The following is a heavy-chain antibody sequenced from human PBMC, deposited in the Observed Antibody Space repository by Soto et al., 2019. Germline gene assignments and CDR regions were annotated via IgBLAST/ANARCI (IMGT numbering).Heavy chain of an antibody. V-gene: IGHV3-30-3*01. CDR2: ISYDGSNK. J-gene: IGHJ6*02. Sequence: QVQLVESGGGVVQPGRSLRLSCAASGFTFSSYAMHWVRQAPGKGLEWVAVISYDGSNKYYADSVKGRFTISRDNSKNTLYLQMNSLRAEDTAVYYCARAIAAAGRIDYYYGMDVWGHGSTVAVS. CDR3: ARAIAAAGRIDYYYGMDV. CDR1: GFTFSSYA. D-gene: IGHD6-13*01.